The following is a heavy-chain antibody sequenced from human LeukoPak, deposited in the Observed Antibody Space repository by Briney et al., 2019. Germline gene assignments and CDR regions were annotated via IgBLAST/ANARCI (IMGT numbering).Heavy chain of an antibody. CDR3: ARSRYCSGGSCSDAFDI. V-gene: IGHV3-21*01. D-gene: IGHD2-15*01. CDR1: GFTFSSYS. Sequence: GSLRLSCAGSGFTFSSYSMKWVRQAPGKGLEWVSSISSRSTHIDYADSVRGRFTISRDNAKNSLYLQMNSLRAEDTAVYYCARSRYCSGGSCSDAFDIWGQGTMVTVSS. J-gene: IGHJ3*02. CDR2: ISSRSTHI.